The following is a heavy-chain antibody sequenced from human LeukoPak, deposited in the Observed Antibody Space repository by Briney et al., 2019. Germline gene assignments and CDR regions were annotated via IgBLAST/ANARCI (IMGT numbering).Heavy chain of an antibody. CDR3: AKVSGKSVVTPDY. Sequence: GGSLRLSCAASGFTFSSYAMSWVRRAPGKGLEWVSAISGSGGSTYYADSVKGRFTISRDNSKNTLYLQMNSLRAEDTAVYYCAKVSGKSVVTPDYWGQGTLVTVSS. CDR2: ISGSGGST. D-gene: IGHD4-23*01. CDR1: GFTFSSYA. J-gene: IGHJ4*02. V-gene: IGHV3-23*01.